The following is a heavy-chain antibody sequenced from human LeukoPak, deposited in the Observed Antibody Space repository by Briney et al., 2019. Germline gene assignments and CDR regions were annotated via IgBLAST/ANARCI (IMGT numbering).Heavy chain of an antibody. CDR1: GFTFTHYY. V-gene: IGHV1-46*01. Sequence: ASVKVSCKASGFTFTHYYIHWVRQARGQGLEWMGRIDGETGNTRYAQNFQGRVTMTRDTSTSTAYMEMSSLRSEDTAVYYCARANHDYGDYRLGGHGAFDIWGQGTMVTVSS. CDR2: IDGETGNT. CDR3: ARANHDYGDYRLGGHGAFDI. D-gene: IGHD4-17*01. J-gene: IGHJ3*02.